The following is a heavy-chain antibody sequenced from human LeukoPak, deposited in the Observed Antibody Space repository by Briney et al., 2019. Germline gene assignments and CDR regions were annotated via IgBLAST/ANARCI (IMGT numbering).Heavy chain of an antibody. Sequence: SETLSLTCTVSGGSISSYYWSWIRQPAGKGLEWIGRMYSSGSTNYNPSLKRRVTMSVDTSKNQFSLKLSSVTAADTAVYYCARDGSSDLLDYWGQGTLVTVSS. J-gene: IGHJ4*02. D-gene: IGHD6-6*01. CDR1: GGSISSYY. V-gene: IGHV4-4*07. CDR3: ARDGSSDLLDY. CDR2: MYSSGST.